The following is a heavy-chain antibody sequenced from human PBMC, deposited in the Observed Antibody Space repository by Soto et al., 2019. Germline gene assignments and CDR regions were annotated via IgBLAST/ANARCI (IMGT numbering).Heavy chain of an antibody. J-gene: IGHJ4*02. D-gene: IGHD3-9*01. V-gene: IGHV4-59*01. CDR3: ARGGILTGYYRGYNDY. CDR2: IYYSGST. Sequence: SETLSLTCTVSGGSISSYYWSWIRQPPGKGLEWIGYIYYSGSTNYNPSLKSRVTISVDTSKNQFSLKLSSVTAADTAVYYCARGGILTGYYRGYNDYWGQGTLVTVSS. CDR1: GGSISSYY.